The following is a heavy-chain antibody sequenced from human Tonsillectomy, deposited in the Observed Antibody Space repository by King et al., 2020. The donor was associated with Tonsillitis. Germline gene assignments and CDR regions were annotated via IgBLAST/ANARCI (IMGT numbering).Heavy chain of an antibody. CDR1: GFTFSSYA. D-gene: IGHD2/OR15-2a*01. CDR3: AREEATFLFDY. Sequence: VQLVESGGGVVQPGRSLRHSCAASGFTFSSYAMHWVRQAPGKGLEWVAVISYDGSNKYYADSVKGRFTISRDNSKNTLYLQMNSLRAEDTAVYYCAREEATFLFDYWGQGTLVTVSS. CDR2: ISYDGSNK. J-gene: IGHJ4*02. V-gene: IGHV3-30*04.